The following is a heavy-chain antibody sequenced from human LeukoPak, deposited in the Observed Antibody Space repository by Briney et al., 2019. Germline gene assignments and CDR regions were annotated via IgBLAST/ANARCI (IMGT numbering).Heavy chain of an antibody. J-gene: IGHJ4*02. CDR3: ATQVGATPYFDY. CDR2: FDPEDGET. Sequence: ASVKVSCKVSGYTLTESSMHWVRQAPGKGLEWMGGFDPEDGETIYAQKFQGRVTMTEDTSTDTAYMELSSLRSEDTAVYYCATQVGATPYFDYWGQGTLVTVSS. D-gene: IGHD1-26*01. CDR1: GYTLTESS. V-gene: IGHV1-24*01.